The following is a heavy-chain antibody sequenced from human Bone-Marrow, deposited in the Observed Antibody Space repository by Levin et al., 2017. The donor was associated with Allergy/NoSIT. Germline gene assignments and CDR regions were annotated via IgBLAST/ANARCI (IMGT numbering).Heavy chain of an antibody. CDR2: ISTASSHI. CDR3: VRERSGWYDY. J-gene: IGHJ4*02. V-gene: IGHV3-21*01. D-gene: IGHD6-19*01. CDR1: EFTFNIHA. Sequence: ASVKVSCVASEFTFNIHAMNWVRQAPGKGLEWVSYISTASSHIYYADSVKGRFTVSRDNAKNSLYLQMNSLRVEDTAVYYCVRERSGWYDYWGQGTLVTVSS.